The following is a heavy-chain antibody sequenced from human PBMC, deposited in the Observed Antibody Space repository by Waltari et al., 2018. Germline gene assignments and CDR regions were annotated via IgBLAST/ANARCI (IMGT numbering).Heavy chain of an antibody. CDR3: ATPYGSGTNFDY. CDR1: GGSITTPHLY. CDR2: VYYTGNT. D-gene: IGHD3-10*01. V-gene: IGHV4-39*01. Sequence: QLQLQESGPGLVKPSGTLSLACAVSGGSITTPHLYWGWVRQPPGKGLAFIGSVYYTGNTYYNPSLMRRVTISVDTSKNKFSLRLTSVTAADTAVYYCATPYGSGTNFDYWGQGTLVTVSS. J-gene: IGHJ4*02.